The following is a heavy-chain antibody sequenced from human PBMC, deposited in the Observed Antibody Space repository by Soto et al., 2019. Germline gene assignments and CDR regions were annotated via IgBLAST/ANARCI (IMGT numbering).Heavy chain of an antibody. CDR3: ARRYCSRADCYSDS. CDR2: IDPGDSSA. D-gene: IGHD2-2*01. J-gene: IGHJ4*02. Sequence: PEESLKISCQGSGYTFFSFWIVWVRQVPGKGLEWVGRIDPGDSSATYSPTFQGHVTISADRSTRSAYLQWRSLRASDTAIYFCARRYCSRADCYSDSWGQGSLVTVSS. CDR1: GYTFFSFW. V-gene: IGHV5-10-1*01.